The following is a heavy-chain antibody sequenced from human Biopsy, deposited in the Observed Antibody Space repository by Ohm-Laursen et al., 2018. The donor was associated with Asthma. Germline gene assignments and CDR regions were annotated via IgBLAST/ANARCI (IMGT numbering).Heavy chain of an antibody. Sequence: SLRLSCSASGFTFSSYGMHWVRQAPGKGLEWVAVISYDGSNKYYADSVKGRFTISRDNSKNTLYLQMNSLRAEDTAVYYCARFKRGYGYGYAGVFGYWGQGTLVTVSS. D-gene: IGHD5-18*01. CDR3: ARFKRGYGYGYAGVFGY. CDR1: GFTFSSYG. J-gene: IGHJ4*02. V-gene: IGHV3-30*03. CDR2: ISYDGSNK.